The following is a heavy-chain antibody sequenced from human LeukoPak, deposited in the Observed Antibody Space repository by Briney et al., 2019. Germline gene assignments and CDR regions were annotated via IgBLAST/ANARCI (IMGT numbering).Heavy chain of an antibody. V-gene: IGHV4-39*02. Sequence: SETLSLTCTVSGGSISSSAYYWGWIRQSPGKGLEWIGSIYYSGSTYYNPSLKSRVTISVDTSKNQFSLKLNSVTAADTAVYYCAREGDERYGGGFDYWGQGTLVTVSS. J-gene: IGHJ4*02. CDR3: AREGDERYGGGFDY. CDR1: GGSISSSAYY. CDR2: IYYSGST. D-gene: IGHD5-24*01.